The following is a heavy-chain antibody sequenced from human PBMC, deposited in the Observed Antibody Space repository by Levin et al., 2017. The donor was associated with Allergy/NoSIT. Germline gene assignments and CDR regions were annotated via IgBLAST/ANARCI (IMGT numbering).Heavy chain of an antibody. CDR2: MYYSGRT. J-gene: IGHJ5*02. D-gene: IGHD3-16*02. Sequence: SQTLSLTCTVSGGSITSWSYYWGWIRQPPGKGLEWIGSMYYSGRTYYSPSLKSRVTISPDTSNNQFSLKLTSVTAADTAVYFCATLSNWFHTWGQGTLVIVSS. CDR1: GGSITSWSYY. CDR3: ATLSNWFHT. V-gene: IGHV4-39*01.